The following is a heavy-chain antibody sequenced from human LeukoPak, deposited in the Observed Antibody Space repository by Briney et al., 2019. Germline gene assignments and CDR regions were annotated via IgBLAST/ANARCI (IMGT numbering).Heavy chain of an antibody. CDR2: INPDSGGT. D-gene: IGHD5-18*01. CDR3: ARGDSYGYTSGFDY. CDR1: GYTFTFYY. V-gene: IGHV1-2*02. Sequence: GASVTVSCTSSGYTFTFYYIHWVRQAPGQGLEWMGGINPDSGGTSLPQKFQGRGTMTRETSISTAYMKLSRLRSDDTAVYHCARGDSYGYTSGFDYWGQGTLVTVSS. J-gene: IGHJ4*02.